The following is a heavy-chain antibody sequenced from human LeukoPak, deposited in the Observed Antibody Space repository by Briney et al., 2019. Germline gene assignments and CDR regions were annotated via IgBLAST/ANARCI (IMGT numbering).Heavy chain of an antibody. V-gene: IGHV3-7*01. J-gene: IGHJ6*02. CDR3: AKGQTTYYYGSGASATDYGMDV. CDR2: IKQDGSEK. CDR1: GFTFSSYW. Sequence: GGSLRLSCAASGFTFSSYWMSWVRQAPGKGLEWVANIKQDGSEKYYVGSVKGRFTISRDNSKNTLYLQMNSLRAEDTAVYYCAKGQTTYYYGSGASATDYGMDVWGQGITVTVSS. D-gene: IGHD3-10*01.